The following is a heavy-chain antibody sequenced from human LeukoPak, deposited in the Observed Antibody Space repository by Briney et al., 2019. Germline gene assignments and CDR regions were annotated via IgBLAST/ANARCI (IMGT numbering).Heavy chain of an antibody. D-gene: IGHD6-13*01. Sequence: ASVKVSCKASGYTFTGYYMHWVRQAPGQGLEWMGWINPNSGGTNYAQTFQGRVTMTRDTSISTAYMELSRLRSDDTAVYYCARKYSSSWPSYYYYGMDVWGQGTTVTVSS. CDR2: INPNSGGT. CDR3: ARKYSSSWPSYYYYGMDV. V-gene: IGHV1-2*02. J-gene: IGHJ6*02. CDR1: GYTFTGYY.